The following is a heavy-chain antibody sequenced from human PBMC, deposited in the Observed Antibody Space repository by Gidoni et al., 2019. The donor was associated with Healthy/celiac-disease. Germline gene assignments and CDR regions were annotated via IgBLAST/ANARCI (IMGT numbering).Heavy chain of an antibody. CDR3: ARVVVAATTPDYYYYCGMDV. D-gene: IGHD2-15*01. J-gene: IGHJ6*02. V-gene: IGHV4-39*01. Sequence: QLQLQESGPGLVKPSETLSLTCTVSGGSISSSSYYWGWIRQPPGKGLEWIGSIYYSGSTYYNPSLKSRVTISVDTSKNQFSLKLSSVTAADTAVYCCARVVVAATTPDYYYYCGMDVWGQGTTVTVSS. CDR2: IYYSGST. CDR1: GGSISSSSYY.